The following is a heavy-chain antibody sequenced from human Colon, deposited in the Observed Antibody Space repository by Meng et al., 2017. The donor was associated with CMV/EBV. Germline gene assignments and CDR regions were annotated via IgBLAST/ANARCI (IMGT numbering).Heavy chain of an antibody. CDR1: GFSLSTNGVT. V-gene: IGHV2-5*02. D-gene: IGHD6-6*01. J-gene: IGHJ4*02. CDR3: AHRFLRDSSSSLHFDS. CDR2: IYWDDDK. Sequence: PLKGFGPTLGKPTQTRTRTCSFSGFSLSTNGVTVGWIRQPPGKALEWLALIYWDDDKRYSPSLKSRLTITKDTSKNQVVLTMINMDPVDTATYYCAHRFLRDSSSSLHFDSWGQGTLVTVSS.